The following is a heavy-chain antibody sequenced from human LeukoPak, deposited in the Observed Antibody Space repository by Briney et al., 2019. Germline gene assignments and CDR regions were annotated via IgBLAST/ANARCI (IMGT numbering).Heavy chain of an antibody. CDR1: GFTFSSYA. D-gene: IGHD2-2*01. CDR3: AKDLGYCSSTSCYGGRGYYFDY. V-gene: IGHV3-30*04. CDR2: ISYDGSNK. J-gene: IGHJ4*02. Sequence: GGSLRLSCAASGFTFSSYAMHWVRQAPGKGLEWVAVISYDGSNKYYADSVKGRFTISRDNSKNTLYLQMNSLRAEDTAVYYCAKDLGYCSSTSCYGGRGYYFDYWGQGTLVTVSS.